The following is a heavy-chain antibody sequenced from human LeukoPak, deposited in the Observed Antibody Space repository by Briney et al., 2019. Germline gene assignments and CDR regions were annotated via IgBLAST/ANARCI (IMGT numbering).Heavy chain of an antibody. CDR2: IYYSGST. V-gene: IGHV4-59*01. CDR3: ARAGSFLRYFDWLPTADTEYYFDY. CDR1: GGSISSYY. Sequence: PSETLSLTCTVSGGSISSYYWSWIRQPPGKGLGWIGYIYYSGSTNYNPSLKSRVTISVDTSKNQFSLKLSSVTAADTAVYYCARAGSFLRYFDWLPTADTEYYFDYWGQGTLVTVSS. J-gene: IGHJ4*02. D-gene: IGHD3-9*01.